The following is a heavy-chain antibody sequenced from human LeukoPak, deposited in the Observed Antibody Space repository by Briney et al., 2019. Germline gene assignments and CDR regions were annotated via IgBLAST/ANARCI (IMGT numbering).Heavy chain of an antibody. CDR1: GFTFSSYG. V-gene: IGHV3-23*01. CDR3: AKDPRDGSGSYY. J-gene: IGHJ3*01. Sequence: GGSLRLSCAASGFTFSSYGMRWVRQAPGKGLECVSSISGSGGSTYYADSVKGRFTISRDNSKNTLYLQMNSLRAEDTAVYYCAKDPRDGSGSYYWGQGTMVTVSS. CDR2: ISGSGGST. D-gene: IGHD3-10*01.